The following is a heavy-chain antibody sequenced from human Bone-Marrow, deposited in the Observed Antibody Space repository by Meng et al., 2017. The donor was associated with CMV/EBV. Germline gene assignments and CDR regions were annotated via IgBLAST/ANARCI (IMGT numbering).Heavy chain of an antibody. V-gene: IGHV3-7*01. CDR3: ARDDVWL. CDR1: GFTFSRYW. Sequence: GESLKISCAASGFTFSRYWMSWVRQAPGKGLEWVANIKQDGSEKNYVDSVKGRFTISRDNAKNSLYLQMYSLRAEDTAVYYCARDDVWLWGQGTLVTVSS. D-gene: IGHD5-12*01. CDR2: IKQDGSEK. J-gene: IGHJ4*02.